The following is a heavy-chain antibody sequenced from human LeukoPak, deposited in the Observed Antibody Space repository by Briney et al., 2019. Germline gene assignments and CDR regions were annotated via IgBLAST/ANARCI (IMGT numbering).Heavy chain of an antibody. V-gene: IGHV3-30*04. CDR3: ARASGSYLYYFDY. D-gene: IGHD1-26*01. CDR1: GFTFSSYA. J-gene: IGHJ4*02. Sequence: GGSLRLSCAASGFTFSSYAMHWVRQAPGKGLEWVAVISYDGSNKYYADSVKGRFTISRDNSKNTLYLQMNSLRAEDTAVYYCARASGSYLYYFDYWGQGTLVTVSS. CDR2: ISYDGSNK.